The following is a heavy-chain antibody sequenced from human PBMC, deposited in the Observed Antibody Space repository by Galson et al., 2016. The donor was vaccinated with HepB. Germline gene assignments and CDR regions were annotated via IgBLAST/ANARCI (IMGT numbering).Heavy chain of an antibody. CDR1: WDSVSTNSAA. V-gene: IGHV6-1*01. J-gene: IGHJ4*02. D-gene: IGHD3-10*01. CDR3: ARAGSMVWGNFDY. CDR2: TYYRSKWYN. Sequence: CAISWDSVSTNSAAWNWIRQSPSRGLEWLGRTYYRSKWYNDYAVSVKSRIIINPDTSKNQFSLQLNSVTPEDTAVYYCARAGSMVWGNFDYWGQGTLVTVSS.